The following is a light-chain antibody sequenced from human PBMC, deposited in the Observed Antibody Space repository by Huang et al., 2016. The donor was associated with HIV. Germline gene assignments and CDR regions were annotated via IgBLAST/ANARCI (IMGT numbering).Light chain of an antibody. CDR3: QQYYSLPQT. V-gene: IGKV4-1*01. J-gene: IGKJ1*01. CDR1: QSVYASSTSKDY. Sequence: DIIMSQSPESLTVSLGGRATLNCRSSQSVYASSTSKDYMAWFQPKPGQPPKLLLFWASSREVGVPDRFSGSGSGTHFTLTIANLQPEDAAIYYCQQYYSLPQTFGQGTRV. CDR2: WAS.